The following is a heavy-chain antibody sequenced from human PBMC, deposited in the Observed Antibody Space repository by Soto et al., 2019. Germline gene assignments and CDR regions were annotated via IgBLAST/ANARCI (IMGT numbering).Heavy chain of an antibody. J-gene: IGHJ6*02. CDR2: IYYSGST. V-gene: IGHV4-39*01. Sequence: SETLSLTCTVSGGSISSSSYYWGWIRQPPGKGLEWIGSIYYSGSTYYNPSLKSRVTISVDTSKNQFSLKLSSVTAANTAVYYCARQGRITMIVVVIRKDYYYGMDVWGQGTTVTVSS. CDR3: ARQGRITMIVVVIRKDYYYGMDV. CDR1: GGSISSSSYY. D-gene: IGHD3-22*01.